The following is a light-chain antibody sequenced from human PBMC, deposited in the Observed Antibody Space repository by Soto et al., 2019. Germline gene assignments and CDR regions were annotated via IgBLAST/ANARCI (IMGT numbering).Light chain of an antibody. CDR3: QQYGDSLLT. CDR2: DAS. J-gene: IGKJ1*01. CDR1: QSVSSY. Sequence: EVVLTQSRATLSLSPGERATLSCRASQSVSSYLAWYQQKPGQAPRLLIYDASNRATGIPARFSGSGSGTDFTLIISRLEPEDFAVYYCQQYGDSLLTFGQGTKVDIK. V-gene: IGKV3-11*01.